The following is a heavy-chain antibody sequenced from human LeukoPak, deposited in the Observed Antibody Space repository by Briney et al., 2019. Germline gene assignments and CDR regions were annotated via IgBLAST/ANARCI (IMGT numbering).Heavy chain of an antibody. CDR1: GYSISRHY. D-gene: IGHD4-17*01. CDR3: AALGDYERVGLDY. CDR2: IYYRGHT. Sequence: SETLSLTCTVSGYSISRHYLTWIRQPPGKGLEWIGYIYYRGHTNYNPSLKIRVTMSVDTSKNQFSLKLSSVTAADTAVYYCAALGDYERVGLDYWGQGSLVTVSS. V-gene: IGHV4-59*08. J-gene: IGHJ4*02.